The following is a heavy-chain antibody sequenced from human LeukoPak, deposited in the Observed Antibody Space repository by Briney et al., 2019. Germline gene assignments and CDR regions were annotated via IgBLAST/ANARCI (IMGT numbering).Heavy chain of an antibody. D-gene: IGHD5-18*01. V-gene: IGHV1-69*04. Sequence: SVKVSCKASGGTFSSYAISWVRQAPGQGLEWMGRIIPILGIANYAQKFQGRVTITADKSTSTAYMELSSLRSEDTAVYYCAKDVSASGYSYGDAWGQGTRVTVSS. CDR3: AKDVSASGYSYGDA. CDR2: IIPILGIA. J-gene: IGHJ4*02. CDR1: GGTFSSYA.